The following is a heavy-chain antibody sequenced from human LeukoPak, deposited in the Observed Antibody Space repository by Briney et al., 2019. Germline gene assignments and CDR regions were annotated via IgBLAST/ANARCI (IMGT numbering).Heavy chain of an antibody. CDR2: ISSSGSTI. D-gene: IGHD3-10*01. CDR3: ARGRGYGSGSYYGMDV. V-gene: IGHV3-11*01. Sequence: GGSLRLSWAASGFTFSDYYMSWIRQAPAKGLEWVSDISSSGSTIYYADSVKGRFTISRDNAKKSLYLQMNSLRAEDTAVYYCARGRGYGSGSYYGMDVWGQGTTVTVSS. J-gene: IGHJ6*02. CDR1: GFTFSDYY.